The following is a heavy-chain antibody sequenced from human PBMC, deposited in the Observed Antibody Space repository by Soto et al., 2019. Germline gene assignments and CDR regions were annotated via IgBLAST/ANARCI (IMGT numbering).Heavy chain of an antibody. V-gene: IGHV6-1*01. J-gene: IGHJ5*02. D-gene: IGHD3-22*01. Sequence: QSQTLSLTCAISGDSVSSNSAAWNWIRQSPSRGLEWLGRTYYRSKWYNDYAVSGKSRITINPDTSKNQFSLKRNSVNPEDTAVYYCARNPYYYDSSGYLKEIWFDPWGQGTLVTVSS. CDR2: TYYRSKWYN. CDR3: ARNPYYYDSSGYLKEIWFDP. CDR1: GDSVSSNSAA.